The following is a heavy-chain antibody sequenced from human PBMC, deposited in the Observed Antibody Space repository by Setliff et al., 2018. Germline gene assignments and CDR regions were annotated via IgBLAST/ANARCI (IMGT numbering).Heavy chain of an antibody. CDR2: IDYSGST. Sequence: PSETLSLTCTVSGGSITSSTYYWGWIRQPPGKGLEWIGYIDYSGSTNYNPSLKSRVTISLDTSKNQFSLQLSSVTAADTAVYYCARDGLGAFSLRSMDVWGKGTTVTVSS. CDR3: ARDGLGAFSLRSMDV. J-gene: IGHJ6*04. D-gene: IGHD3-3*02. CDR1: GGSITSSTYY. V-gene: IGHV4-61*01.